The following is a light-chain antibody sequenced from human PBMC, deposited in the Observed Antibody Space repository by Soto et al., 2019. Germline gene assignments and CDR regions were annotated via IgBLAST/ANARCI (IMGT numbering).Light chain of an antibody. CDR1: SSDVGGYNY. CDR2: DVS. CDR3: SSYTSSTTLYV. V-gene: IGLV2-14*03. J-gene: IGLJ1*01. Sequence: QSVLTQPASVSGPPGQSITISCTGTSSDVGGYNYVSWYQQLPGKAPKLIIYDVSNRPSGVSNRFSASKSANAASLTISGLQAEDEADYYCSSYTSSTTLYVFGSGTKVTVL.